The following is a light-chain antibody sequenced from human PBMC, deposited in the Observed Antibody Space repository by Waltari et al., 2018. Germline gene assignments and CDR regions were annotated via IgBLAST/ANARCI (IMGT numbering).Light chain of an antibody. J-gene: IGLJ3*02. CDR2: EDN. CDR3: CSYGGTSLL. CDR1: SRYVCRYNL. Sequence: QSALTQPASVSGSPGQSITISCAGSSRYVCRYNLVSWYQQSPGKPPKLIIYEDNQRPAGVSHRLSGAKSGNTASLTISGLQAEDEGTYYCCSYGGTSLLFGAGTELTVL. V-gene: IGLV2-23*01.